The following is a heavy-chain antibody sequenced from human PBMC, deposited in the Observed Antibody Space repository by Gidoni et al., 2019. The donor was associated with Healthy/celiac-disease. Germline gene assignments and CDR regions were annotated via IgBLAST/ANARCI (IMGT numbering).Heavy chain of an antibody. CDR1: GGSISSGGYY. J-gene: IGHJ6*02. V-gene: IGHV4-31*03. Sequence: QVQLQESGPGLVQPSQTLSLTCTVSGGSISSGGYYGRWIRPHPGKGLEWIGYIYYSGSTYYNPSLKSRVTKSVDTSKNKFSLKLSSGTAAETAVYYCAISYMVRGGVGGMDVWGQGTTVTVSS. CDR3: AISYMVRGGVGGMDV. CDR2: IYYSGST. D-gene: IGHD3-10*01.